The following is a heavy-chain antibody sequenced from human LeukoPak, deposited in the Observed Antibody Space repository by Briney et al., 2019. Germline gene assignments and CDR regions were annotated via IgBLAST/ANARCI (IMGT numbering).Heavy chain of an antibody. CDR1: GGSISSGSYY. Sequence: SETLSLTCTVSGGSISSGSYYWSWIRQPAGKGLEWIGRIYTSGSTNYNPSLKSRVTISVDTSKNQFSLKLSSVTAADTAVYYCARVRGGAVAGVLDAFDIWGQGTMVTVSS. D-gene: IGHD6-19*01. V-gene: IGHV4-61*02. J-gene: IGHJ3*02. CDR3: ARVRGGAVAGVLDAFDI. CDR2: IYTSGST.